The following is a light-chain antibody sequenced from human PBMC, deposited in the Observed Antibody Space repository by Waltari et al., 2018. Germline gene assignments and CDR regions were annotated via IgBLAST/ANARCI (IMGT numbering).Light chain of an antibody. V-gene: IGLV2-11*01. Sequence: QSALTQPRSVSGSPGQSVTISCTGTSSDVGGYNYVSWYQQYPGKAPRVVIYDVSKRPSGVPDRFSGSKSGNTAALTISGLQAEDEADYYCCSYAGAYTVVFGTGTKVTVL. CDR2: DVS. J-gene: IGLJ1*01. CDR1: SSDVGGYNY. CDR3: CSYAGAYTVV.